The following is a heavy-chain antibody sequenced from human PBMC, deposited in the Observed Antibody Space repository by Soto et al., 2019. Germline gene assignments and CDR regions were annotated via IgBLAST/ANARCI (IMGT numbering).Heavy chain of an antibody. CDR2: ISGSGGST. D-gene: IGHD6-13*01. V-gene: IGHV3-23*01. J-gene: IGHJ4*02. CDR1: GFTFSSYA. Sequence: EVQLLESGGGLVQPGGSLRLSCAASGFTFSSYAMNWVRQAPGKGLEWVSVISGSGGSTYYADSLKGRFTISRDNSKNTLYLQMNSLRAEDTAVYYCAKRSSSWVFDYWGQGTLVTVSS. CDR3: AKRSSSWVFDY.